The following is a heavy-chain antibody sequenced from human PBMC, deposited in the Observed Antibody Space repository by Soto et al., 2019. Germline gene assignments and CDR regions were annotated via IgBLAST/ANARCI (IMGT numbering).Heavy chain of an antibody. CDR2: IKQDGTEK. D-gene: IGHD2-21*01. CDR3: ARGPYCGNSPCIDWIDF. Sequence: EVQLVESGGDLVQPGGSLRLSCTASGFMFNNYWMTWVRQAPGKGLEWVANIKQDGTEKYYVDSVKGRFTVSRDNAKNAVFLHMTSLRVEDTALYYCARGPYCGNSPCIDWIDFWGQGIRVNVSS. CDR1: GFMFNNYW. J-gene: IGHJ1*01. V-gene: IGHV3-7*01.